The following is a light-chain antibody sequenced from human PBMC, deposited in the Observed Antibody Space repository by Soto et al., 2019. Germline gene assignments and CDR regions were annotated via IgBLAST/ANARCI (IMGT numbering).Light chain of an antibody. Sequence: EIVMTQSPATLSVSPGERATLSCRASQSISSNLAWYQQKPGQAPRLLIYGASTRATGIPARFSGSGSGTEFTLTISSLQSEDFAFYYCQHYNNWPPLTFGQGTKVEIK. J-gene: IGKJ1*01. CDR2: GAS. CDR3: QHYNNWPPLT. V-gene: IGKV3-15*01. CDR1: QSISSN.